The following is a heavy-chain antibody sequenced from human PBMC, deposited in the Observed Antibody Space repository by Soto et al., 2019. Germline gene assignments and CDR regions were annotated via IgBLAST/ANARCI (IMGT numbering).Heavy chain of an antibody. Sequence: QVQLQESGPGLVKPSETLSLTCTVSGDSISHYYWSWIRQPPGKGLEWIGNIYYSGSTNYNPSLTGRVTISVDTSQNQFSLKLRSVTAADTAVYYCARHYGDDYGDLNDAFDVWGQGTMVTVSS. CDR1: GDSISHYY. CDR3: ARHYGDDYGDLNDAFDV. D-gene: IGHD4-17*01. CDR2: IYYSGST. J-gene: IGHJ3*01. V-gene: IGHV4-59*08.